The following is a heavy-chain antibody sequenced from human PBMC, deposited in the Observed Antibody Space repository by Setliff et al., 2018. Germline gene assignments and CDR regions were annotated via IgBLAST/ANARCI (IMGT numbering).Heavy chain of an antibody. J-gene: IGHJ6*03. CDR1: GGSFSNYY. CDR3: ARVFKVDCAGDGCDCYGARCYYFYMDV. D-gene: IGHD2-21*01. Sequence: TCAVYGGSFSNYYWSWIRQPPGKGLEWIGEINHSGSTNYNPSLESRVTISVDTSKNQFSLRLSSVAAADTSVYYCARVFKVDCAGDGCDCYGARCYYFYMDVWGKGTTVTVSS. CDR2: INHSGST. V-gene: IGHV4-34*01.